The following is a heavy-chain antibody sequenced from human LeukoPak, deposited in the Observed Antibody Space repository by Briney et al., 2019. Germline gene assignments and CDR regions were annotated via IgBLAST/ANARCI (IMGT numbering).Heavy chain of an antibody. CDR3: ARASMVRGVINYYYYYMDV. J-gene: IGHJ6*03. V-gene: IGHV3-48*03. Sequence: PGGSLRLSCAASGFTFSSYEMNWVRQAPGKGLEWVSYISSSGSTIYYADSVKGRFTISRDNAKNSLYLQMNSLRAEDTAVYYCARASMVRGVINYYYYYMDVWGKGTTVTISS. CDR2: ISSSGSTI. D-gene: IGHD3-10*01. CDR1: GFTFSSYE.